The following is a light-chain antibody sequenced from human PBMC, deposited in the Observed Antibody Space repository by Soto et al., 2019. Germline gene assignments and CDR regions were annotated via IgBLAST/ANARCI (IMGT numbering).Light chain of an antibody. V-gene: IGKV3-20*01. Sequence: EIVLTQSPGTLSLSPGERASLSCRASQSVSNIHLAWYQQKPGQAPRLLIYGASSRASGIPDRFSGSGSGTDFPLTISILEPADFAVYYCQHYGDSQYTFGQGTELEIK. J-gene: IGKJ2*01. CDR3: QHYGDSQYT. CDR1: QSVSNIH. CDR2: GAS.